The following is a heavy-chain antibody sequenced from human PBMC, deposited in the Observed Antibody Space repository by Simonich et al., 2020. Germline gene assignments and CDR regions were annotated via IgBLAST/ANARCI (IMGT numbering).Heavy chain of an antibody. CDR2: VIPVLGIE. Sequence: QVQLVQSGAEVKKPGSSVKVSCKASGGPFSSYAISWVRQAPGQGLEWMGEVIPVLGIEKYAQKVQGRVTITAEQSTSTAYMELSSLRSEDTAVYYCARTNTMRELDTMVRGVDYFDYWGQGTLVTVSS. J-gene: IGHJ4*02. V-gene: IGHV1-69*09. CDR3: ARTNTMRELDTMVRGVDYFDY. D-gene: IGHD3-10*01. CDR1: GGPFSSYA.